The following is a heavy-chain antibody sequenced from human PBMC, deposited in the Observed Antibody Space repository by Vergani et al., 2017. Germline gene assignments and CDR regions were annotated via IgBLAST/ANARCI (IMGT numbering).Heavy chain of an antibody. D-gene: IGHD3-10*01. Sequence: QVQLQESGPGLVKPSETLSLTCTVSGGSISSYYWSWIRQPAGKGLEWIGRIYTSGSTNYNPPLKSRVTISVDTSKNQFSLKLRSVTAADTAVYYCARVYGSGSYYNYYYYMDVWGKGTTVTVSS. CDR2: IYTSGST. J-gene: IGHJ6*03. CDR1: GGSISSYY. V-gene: IGHV4-4*07. CDR3: ARVYGSGSYYNYYYYMDV.